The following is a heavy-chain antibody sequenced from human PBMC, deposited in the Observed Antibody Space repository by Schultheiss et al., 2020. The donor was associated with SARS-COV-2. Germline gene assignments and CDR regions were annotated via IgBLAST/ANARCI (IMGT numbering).Heavy chain of an antibody. J-gene: IGHJ6*02. CDR2: ISSSSSYI. D-gene: IGHD5-18*01. CDR3: ARRQDTVNYHGMDV. Sequence: VGSLRLSCAASGFTFSSYAMSWVRQAPGKGLEWVSSISSSSSYIYYADSVKGRFTISRDNAKNSLYLQMNSLRDEDTAVYYCARRQDTVNYHGMDVWGQGTTVTVSS. V-gene: IGHV3-21*01. CDR1: GFTFSSYA.